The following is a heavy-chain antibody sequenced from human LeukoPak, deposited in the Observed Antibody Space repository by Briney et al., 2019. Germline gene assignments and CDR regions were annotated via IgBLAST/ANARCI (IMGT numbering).Heavy chain of an antibody. CDR1: GFTFSSYS. V-gene: IGHV3-21*04. CDR2: ISRSSSYI. D-gene: IGHD3-3*01. Sequence: GGSLRLSCAASGFTFSSYSMNWVRQAPGKGLEWVSSISRSSSYIYYADSVKGRFTISRDNAKNSLYLQMNRLRAEDTAVYYCAKRGLRFLEWAVDYWGQGTLVTVSS. J-gene: IGHJ4*02. CDR3: AKRGLRFLEWAVDY.